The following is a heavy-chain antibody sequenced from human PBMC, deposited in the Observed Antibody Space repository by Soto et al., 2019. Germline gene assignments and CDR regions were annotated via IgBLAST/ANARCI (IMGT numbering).Heavy chain of an antibody. CDR1: GFTFSSYA. V-gene: IGHV3-23*01. D-gene: IGHD1-26*01. Sequence: EVQLLESGGGLVQPGGSLRLSCAASGFTFSSYAMRWVRQAPGKGLEWVSAISGSGGSTYYADSVKGRFTISRDNSKNTLYLQMNRLRAAGPAVYYCARRGSGSYYDYWGQGPLVTVSS. J-gene: IGHJ4*02. CDR2: ISGSGGST. CDR3: ARRGSGSYYDY.